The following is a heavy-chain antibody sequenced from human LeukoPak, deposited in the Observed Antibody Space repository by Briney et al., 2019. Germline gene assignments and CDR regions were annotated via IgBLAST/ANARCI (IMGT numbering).Heavy chain of an antibody. Sequence: GGSLRLSCAASGFTLSSYWMHWVRQAPGKGLEWVAVISYDGSNKYYADSVKGRFTISKDNSKNTLYLQMNSLRAEDTAVYYCAKRSAGCSGGSCYRKSPGRWDYFDYWGQGTLVTVSS. CDR1: GFTLSSYW. CDR3: AKRSAGCSGGSCYRKSPGRWDYFDY. CDR2: ISYDGSNK. D-gene: IGHD2-15*01. V-gene: IGHV3-30*18. J-gene: IGHJ4*02.